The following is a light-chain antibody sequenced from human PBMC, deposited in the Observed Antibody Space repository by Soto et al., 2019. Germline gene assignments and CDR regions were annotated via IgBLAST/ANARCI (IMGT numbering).Light chain of an antibody. CDR3: QSYDSSLTMSGYV. Sequence: QSVLTQPPSVSGAPGQRVTISCTGSSSNIGAGYDVHWCQQLPGTAPKLLIYGNNNRPSGVPDRFSGSKSVTSASLAITGLQAEDEADYYCQSYDSSLTMSGYVFGTGTKLTVL. J-gene: IGLJ1*01. CDR2: GNN. V-gene: IGLV1-40*01. CDR1: SSNIGAGYD.